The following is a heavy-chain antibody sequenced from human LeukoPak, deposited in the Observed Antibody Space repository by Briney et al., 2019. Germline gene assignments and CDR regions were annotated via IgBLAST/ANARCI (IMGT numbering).Heavy chain of an antibody. J-gene: IGHJ4*02. CDR2: INPNSGGT. D-gene: IGHD6-13*01. V-gene: IGHV1-2*02. CDR1: GYTFTGYY. Sequence: ASVKVSCKASGYTFTGYYMHWVRQAPGQGLEWMGWINPNSGGTNYAQKFQGRVTITADKSTSTAYMELSSLRSEDTAVYYCARVYSSSWPFDYWGQGTLVTVSS. CDR3: ARVYSSSWPFDY.